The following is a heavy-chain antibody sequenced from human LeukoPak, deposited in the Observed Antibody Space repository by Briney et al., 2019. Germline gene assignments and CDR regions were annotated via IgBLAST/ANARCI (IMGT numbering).Heavy chain of an antibody. J-gene: IGHJ4*02. Sequence: SETLSLTCAVYGGSFSGYFWTWIRQPPGMGLEWIGEINHSGSSNYNPSLKSRVTISLGTSKNLFSLKLSSVTAADTAVYYCARRHYEILSGYPSWGQGILVTVSS. CDR3: ARRHYEILSGYPS. CDR2: INHSGSS. CDR1: GGSFSGYF. V-gene: IGHV4-34*01. D-gene: IGHD3-9*01.